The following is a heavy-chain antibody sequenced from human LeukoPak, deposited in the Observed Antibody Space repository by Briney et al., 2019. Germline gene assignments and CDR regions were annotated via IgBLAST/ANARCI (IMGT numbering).Heavy chain of an antibody. CDR1: GGSISSGGYS. Sequence: LSLTCAVSGGSISSGGYSWSWVRQAPGKGLEWVSAISGSSGSTYYADSVKGRFTISRDNSKNTLYLQMNSLRAEDTAVYYCARGRGLPVRPPNEGFLDYWGRGTLVTVSS. D-gene: IGHD6-6*01. V-gene: IGHV3-23*01. J-gene: IGHJ4*02. CDR2: ISGSSGST. CDR3: ARGRGLPVRPPNEGFLDY.